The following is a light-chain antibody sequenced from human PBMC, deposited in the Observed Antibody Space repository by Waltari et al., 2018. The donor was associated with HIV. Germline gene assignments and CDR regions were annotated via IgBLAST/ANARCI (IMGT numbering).Light chain of an antibody. V-gene: IGLV3-19*01. CDR3: NSWDTNPEGVV. CDR2: GKN. CDR1: TLRNYY. Sequence: SGLTQAPALSAALGPPVRITCLGDTLRNYYATWYQQKPGQAPLLVIYGKNNRPSGIPDRFSGSSSGNTASLTITATQADDEADYYCNSWDTNPEGVVFGGGTKLTVL. J-gene: IGLJ3*02.